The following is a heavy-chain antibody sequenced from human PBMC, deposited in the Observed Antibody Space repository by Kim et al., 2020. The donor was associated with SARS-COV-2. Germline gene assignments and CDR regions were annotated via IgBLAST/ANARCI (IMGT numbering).Heavy chain of an antibody. CDR2: ICYVGSNN. V-gene: IGHV3-33*01. J-gene: IGHJ4*02. D-gene: IGHD3-22*01. CDR3: ARELTVSSGYYNY. CDR1: GFTFSSYG. Sequence: GGSLRLSCAASGFTFSSYGMHWVRQAPGKGLEWVAVICYVGSNNYYADSVKGRFTISSDNSKHTLYLQMNLLRAEDTAVFYCARELTVSSGYYNYWCQGT.